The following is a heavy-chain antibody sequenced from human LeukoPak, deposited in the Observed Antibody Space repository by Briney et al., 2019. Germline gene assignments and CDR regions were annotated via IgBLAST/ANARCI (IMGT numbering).Heavy chain of an antibody. CDR2: IYPGDSDT. J-gene: IGHJ3*02. CDR1: GYSFTSHW. D-gene: IGHD6-19*01. CDR3: ARTGGAVAANPEDAFDI. V-gene: IGHV5-51*01. Sequence: GESLKISCTGSGYSFTSHWIGWVRQMPGKGLEWMGIIYPGDSDTRYSPSFQGQVTISADKSISTAYLQWSSLRASDTAMYYCARTGGAVAANPEDAFDIWGQGTMVTVSS.